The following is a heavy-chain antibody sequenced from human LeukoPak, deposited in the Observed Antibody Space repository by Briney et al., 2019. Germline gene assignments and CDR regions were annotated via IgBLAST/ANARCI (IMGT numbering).Heavy chain of an antibody. Sequence: GGSLRLSRAASGFTFRSHAMSWVRQAPGKGLEWVGRIKNKTDGGTTDYAAPVKGRFTISRDDSKNTLYLQMNSLKTEDTAVYYCTTVDDFWSGYYYYYYYMDVWGKGTTVTVSS. D-gene: IGHD3-3*01. J-gene: IGHJ6*03. CDR3: TTVDDFWSGYYYYYYYMDV. CDR2: IKNKTDGGTT. CDR1: GFTFRSHA. V-gene: IGHV3-15*01.